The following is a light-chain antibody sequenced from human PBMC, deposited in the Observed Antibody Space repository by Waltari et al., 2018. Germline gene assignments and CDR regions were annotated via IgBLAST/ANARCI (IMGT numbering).Light chain of an antibody. J-gene: IGLJ2*01. CDR1: KIGAQS. Sequence: SYVLTQPPSVSVAPGETARISCGGHKIGAQSVHWYQQRPGQAPVLVIYHDDGRPSGIPERFSGSNYGDTATLTISRVGAGDEADYYWLVWEYSDDLAIFGGGTKLTVL. V-gene: IGLV3-21*01. CDR2: HDD. CDR3: LVWEYSDDLAI.